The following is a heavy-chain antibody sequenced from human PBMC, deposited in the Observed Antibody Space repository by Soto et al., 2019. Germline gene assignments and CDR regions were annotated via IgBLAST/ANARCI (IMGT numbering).Heavy chain of an antibody. CDR1: GGSFSSGDYY. D-gene: IGHD1-20*01. V-gene: IGHV4-30-4*01. J-gene: IGHJ2*01. CDR3: ARHPRITRGWHFDL. CDR2: IFHSGDT. Sequence: SETLSLTCTVSGGSFSSGDYYWSWVRQPPGKGLEWIGYIFHSGDTYYNPSLTSRLAFSVDTSKNQFSLRLTSVTVADTAIYFCARHPRITRGWHFDLWGRGTLVTVSS.